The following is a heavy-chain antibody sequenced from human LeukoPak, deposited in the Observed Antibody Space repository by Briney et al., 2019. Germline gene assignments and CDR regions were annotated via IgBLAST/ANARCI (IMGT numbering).Heavy chain of an antibody. D-gene: IGHD3-22*01. J-gene: IGHJ3*02. CDR2: IYYSGST. CDR1: GGSISRYY. CDR3: ARAKALWYYYDSSGYSPDAFDI. Sequence: SETLSLTCTVSGGSISRYYWSWIRQPPGKGLEWIGYIYYSGSTNYNPSLKSRVTISVDTSKNQFSLKLSSVTAADTAVYYCARAKALWYYYDSSGYSPDAFDIWGQGTMVTVSS. V-gene: IGHV4-59*01.